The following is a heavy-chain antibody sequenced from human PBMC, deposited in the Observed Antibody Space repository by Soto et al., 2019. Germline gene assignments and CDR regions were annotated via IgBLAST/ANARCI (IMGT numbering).Heavy chain of an antibody. Sequence: EVLLVESGGGLVQPGGSLRLSCAASGFPFSTHSMNWVRQAPGKGLEWLSYISRRSTTIYYADSVKGRFTISRDNAKNSLYLQMNSLRDGDTAVYYCATTFCGGDGEYDAIDILGHGTMVTVSA. CDR2: ISRRSTTI. D-gene: IGHD2-21*02. CDR3: ATTFCGGDGEYDAIDI. V-gene: IGHV3-48*02. CDR1: GFPFSTHS. J-gene: IGHJ3*02.